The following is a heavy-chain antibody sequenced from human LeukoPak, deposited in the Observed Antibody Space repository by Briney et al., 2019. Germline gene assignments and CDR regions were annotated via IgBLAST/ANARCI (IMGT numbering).Heavy chain of an antibody. J-gene: IGHJ4*02. CDR2: IGVAGDT. V-gene: IGHV3-13*01. CDR3: VRAAAYFSGWYGIFDF. Sequence: GGSLRLSCAASGFTFSSNDMHWVRQATGKGLEWVSGIGVAGDTYYTDSVKGRFTIARENARHSLYLQMNSLRAGDTAVYYCVRAAAYFSGWYGIFDFWGQGTLVTVSS. CDR1: GFTFSSND. D-gene: IGHD6-19*01.